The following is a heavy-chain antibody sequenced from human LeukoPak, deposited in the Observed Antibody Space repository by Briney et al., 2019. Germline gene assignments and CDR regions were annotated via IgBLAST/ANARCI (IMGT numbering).Heavy chain of an antibody. CDR2: FDPEDGET. CDR3: ATARLYGSGSYFEVWFDP. CDR1: GYTLADLS. V-gene: IGHV1-24*01. Sequence: ASVKVSCKVSGYTLADLSMHWVRQAPGKGLEWMGGFDPEDGETIYAQKFQGRVTMTEDTSTDTAYMELSSLRSEDTAVYYCATARLYGSGSYFEVWFDPWGQGTLVTVSS. D-gene: IGHD3-10*01. J-gene: IGHJ5*02.